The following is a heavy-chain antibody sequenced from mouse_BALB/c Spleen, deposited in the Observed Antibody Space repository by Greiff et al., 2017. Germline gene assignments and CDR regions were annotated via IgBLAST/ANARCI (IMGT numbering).Heavy chain of an antibody. D-gene: IGHD1-1*01. CDR3: ASGGFITTLRVDFDV. CDR1: GYTFTSYW. CDR2: IYPGDGDT. V-gene: IGHV1-87*01. Sequence: QVQLQQSGAELARPGASVKLSCKASGYTFTSYWMQWVKQRPGQGLEWIGAIYPGDGDTRYTQKFKGKATLTADKSSSTAYMQLSSLASEDSAVYYCASGGFITTLRVDFDVWGAGTTVTVSS. J-gene: IGHJ1*01.